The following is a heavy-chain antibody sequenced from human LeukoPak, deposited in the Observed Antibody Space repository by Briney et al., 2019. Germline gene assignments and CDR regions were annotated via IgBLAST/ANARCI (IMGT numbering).Heavy chain of an antibody. CDR1: GGSISSYY. D-gene: IGHD6-6*01. CDR3: AREYSRSRDLDY. V-gene: IGHV3-20*04. J-gene: IGHJ4*02. Sequence: ETLSLTCTVSGGSISSYYWSWIRQPPGKGLEWVSGINWNGGSTGYADSVKGRFTISRDNAKNSLYLQMNSLRAEDTALYYCAREYSRSRDLDYWGQGTLVTVSS. CDR2: INWNGGST.